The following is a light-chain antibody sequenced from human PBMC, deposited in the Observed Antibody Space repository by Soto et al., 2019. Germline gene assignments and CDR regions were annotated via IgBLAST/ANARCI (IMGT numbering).Light chain of an antibody. V-gene: IGKV3-11*01. CDR1: QSVRSY. CDR3: QQYSNWPT. CDR2: DAS. J-gene: IGKJ1*01. Sequence: ESMLTQSPATLSLSPGERATLSCRASQSVRSYLAWYQQKPGQAPRLLIYDASNRAPGIPARFSGSGSGTDFTLTISSLEPDDFAVYYCQQYSNWPTFGQGTKVDIK.